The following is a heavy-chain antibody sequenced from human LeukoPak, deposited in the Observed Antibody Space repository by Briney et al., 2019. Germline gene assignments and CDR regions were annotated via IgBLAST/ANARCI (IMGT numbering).Heavy chain of an antibody. V-gene: IGHV3-9*01. CDR3: AKDKKSSGYYVGAFDI. Sequence: PTGGSLRLSCAASGFTFGDYAMHWVRQAPGKGLEWVSGISWNSGSIGYADSVKGRFTISRDNAKNSLYLQMNSLRAEDTALYYCAKDKKSSGYYVGAFDIWGQGTMVTVSS. J-gene: IGHJ3*02. CDR1: GFTFGDYA. CDR2: ISWNSGSI. D-gene: IGHD3-22*01.